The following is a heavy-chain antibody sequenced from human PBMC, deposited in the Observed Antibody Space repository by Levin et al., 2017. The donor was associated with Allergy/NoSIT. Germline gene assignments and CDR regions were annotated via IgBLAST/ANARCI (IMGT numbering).Heavy chain of an antibody. V-gene: IGHV1-46*01. CDR1: GETFSSHY. J-gene: IGHJ6*02. CDR3: ARDQRRALRYFGLDV. Sequence: AGESLKISCKTSGETFSSHYMHWVRQAPGQGPEWLGLINPSDGGTTYAQKFQGRVTVTRDTSTSTVYLELSSLRSEDTAVYYCARDQRRALRYFGLDVWGQGTTVTVSS. CDR2: INPSDGGT.